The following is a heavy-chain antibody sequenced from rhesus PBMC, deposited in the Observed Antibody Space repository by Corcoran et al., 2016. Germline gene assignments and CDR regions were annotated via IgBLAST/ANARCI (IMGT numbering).Heavy chain of an antibody. CDR3: ARVRGGQFDY. CDR1: GFSTSTTGTG. Sequence: QVTLKESGPALVKPTQTLTLTCTFFGFSTSTTGTGAAWIRHPPGKALEWLASIYWNDSKYYSTSLKSRLTISKDTSKNQVVLTMTNMDPVDTATYYCARVRGGQFDYWGQGVLVTVSS. CDR2: IYWNDSK. J-gene: IGHJ4*01. D-gene: IGHD5-42*01. V-gene: IGHV2-95*01.